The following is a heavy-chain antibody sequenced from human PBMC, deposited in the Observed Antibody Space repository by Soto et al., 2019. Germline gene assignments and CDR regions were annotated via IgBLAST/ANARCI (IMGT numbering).Heavy chain of an antibody. CDR2: IWYDGSNK. CDR3: ARDGKGSLYYCDY. V-gene: IGHV3-33*01. J-gene: IGHJ4*02. D-gene: IGHD1-26*01. Sequence: QVQLVESGGGVVQPGRSLRLSCAASGFTFSSYGMHWVRQAPGKGLEWVAVIWYDGSNKYYADSVKGRFTISRDNSKNTLYLQRNSLRAEDTAVYYCARDGKGSLYYCDYWGQGTLVTVSS. CDR1: GFTFSSYG.